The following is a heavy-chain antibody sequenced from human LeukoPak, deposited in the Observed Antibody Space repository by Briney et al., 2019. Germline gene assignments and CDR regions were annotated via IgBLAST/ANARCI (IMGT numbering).Heavy chain of an antibody. J-gene: IGHJ5*02. Sequence: GGALRLSLAAPGFPFSKAWMSRVRQAPGKGPEWVCRNKSKTYGGTTDYAAPVKGRFTIPRHDSKKTPDVQINSLKTEDTAVYYCTTHTLNGWFDPWGQGTLVTVSS. CDR2: NKSKTYGGTT. CDR1: GFPFSKAW. CDR3: TTHTLNGWFDP. V-gene: IGHV3-15*01. D-gene: IGHD2-2*02.